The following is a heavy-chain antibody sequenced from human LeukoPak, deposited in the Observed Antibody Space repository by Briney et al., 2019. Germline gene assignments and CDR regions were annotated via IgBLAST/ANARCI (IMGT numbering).Heavy chain of an antibody. J-gene: IGHJ4*02. Sequence: GGSLRLSCAASGFTFSSYGMHWVRQAPGKGLEWVAVISYDGSNKYYADSVKGRFTISRDNSKNTLYLQMNSLRAEDTAVYYCARDRKGYYFDYWGQGTLVTVSS. CDR1: GFTFSSYG. CDR3: ARDRKGYYFDY. CDR2: ISYDGSNK. V-gene: IGHV3-30*03.